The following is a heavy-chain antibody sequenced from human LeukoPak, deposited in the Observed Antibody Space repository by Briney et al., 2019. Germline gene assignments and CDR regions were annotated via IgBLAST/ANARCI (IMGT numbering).Heavy chain of an antibody. CDR2: INPNSGGT. J-gene: IGHJ1*01. D-gene: IGHD6-13*01. Sequence: ASVKVSCKASGYTFTGYYMHWVRQAPGQGLEWMGWINPNSGGTNYAQKFQGWVTMTRDTSISTAYMELSRLRSDDTAVYYCAREVAAGAEYFQHWGQGTLVTVSS. CDR3: AREVAAGAEYFQH. CDR1: GYTFTGYY. V-gene: IGHV1-2*04.